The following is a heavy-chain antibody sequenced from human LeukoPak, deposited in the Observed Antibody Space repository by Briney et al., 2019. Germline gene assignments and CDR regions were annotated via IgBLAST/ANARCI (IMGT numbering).Heavy chain of an antibody. D-gene: IGHD6-13*01. J-gene: IGHJ4*02. CDR1: GGSFSGYY. Sequence: SETLSLTCAVYGGSFSGYYWSWIRQPPGKGLEWIGEINHSGSTNYNPSLKSRVTMSVDTSKSQFSLKLSSVTAADTGVYYCARAVSATAGSLTVDYWGQGILVTVSS. CDR3: ARAVSATAGSLTVDY. V-gene: IGHV4-34*01. CDR2: INHSGST.